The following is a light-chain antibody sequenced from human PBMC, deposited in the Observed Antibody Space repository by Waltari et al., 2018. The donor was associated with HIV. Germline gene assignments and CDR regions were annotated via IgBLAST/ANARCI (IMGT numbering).Light chain of an antibody. V-gene: IGKV1-33*01. J-gene: IGKJ2*01. Sequence: DIQMTQSPPSLPASVGDRVTISCQASQDITYYLNWYQVKPGRAPKLLIYDASYLETGVPARFSGSRSGTDFTFTTSSLQPEDIATYYCQQYRAVPYTFGQGTKLEI. CDR2: DAS. CDR3: QQYRAVPYT. CDR1: QDITYY.